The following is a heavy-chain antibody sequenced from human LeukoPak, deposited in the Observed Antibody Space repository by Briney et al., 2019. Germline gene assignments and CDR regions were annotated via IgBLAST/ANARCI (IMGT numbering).Heavy chain of an antibody. CDR1: GGSISSGNW. V-gene: IGHV4-4*02. Sequence: NPSGTLSLTCAVSGGSISSGNWWSWVRQPPGKGLEWIGEIYRSGSTNYNPSLKSRVTISVDKSKNQFSLKLSSVTAADTAVYYCARDSSGSYPLDYWGQGTLVTVSS. CDR3: ARDSSGSYPLDY. CDR2: IYRSGST. J-gene: IGHJ4*02. D-gene: IGHD1-26*01.